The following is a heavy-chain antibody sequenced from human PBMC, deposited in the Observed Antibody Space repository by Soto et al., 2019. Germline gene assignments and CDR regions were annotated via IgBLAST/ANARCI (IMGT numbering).Heavy chain of an antibody. Sequence: QITLKESGPTLVKPTQTLTLTCTFSGFSLNTGGVGVVWIRQPPGKALEWLAVIYWDGDKRYSPFMKSRLTITKDTSKNQVVLTMTNMDPVDTATYYCAHSPFFGDKLDYWGQGSLVTVSS. J-gene: IGHJ4*02. V-gene: IGHV2-5*02. CDR2: IYWDGDK. CDR1: GFSLNTGGVG. D-gene: IGHD2-21*01. CDR3: AHSPFFGDKLDY.